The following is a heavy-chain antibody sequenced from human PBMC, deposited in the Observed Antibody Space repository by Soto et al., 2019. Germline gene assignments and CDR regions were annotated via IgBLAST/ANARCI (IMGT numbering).Heavy chain of an antibody. CDR1: GYTFTSYA. J-gene: IGHJ6*02. D-gene: IGHD3-3*01. Sequence: ASVKVSCKASGYTFTSYAMHWVRQAPGQRLERMGWINAGNGNTKYSQKFQGRVTITRDTSASTAYMELSSLRSEDTAVYYCGRGLRFLEWLLREYYYYGMDVWGQGTTVTVSS. V-gene: IGHV1-3*01. CDR2: INAGNGNT. CDR3: GRGLRFLEWLLREYYYYGMDV.